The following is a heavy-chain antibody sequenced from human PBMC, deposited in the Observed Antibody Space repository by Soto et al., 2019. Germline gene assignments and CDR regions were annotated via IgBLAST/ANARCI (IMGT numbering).Heavy chain of an antibody. D-gene: IGHD1-26*01. CDR2: ISSDGSNK. CDR3: AKDFARGPMGMSLDS. J-gene: IGHJ4*02. CDR1: GFNFSDFG. V-gene: IGHV3-30*18. Sequence: QVQLVESGGGVVHPGRSLRLSCTASGFNFSDFGMHWVRQAPGKGLEWLALISSDGSNKFYADSVRGRFTVSRDRSDNTLHLHTSAVRNDDTAMYYCAKDFARGPMGMSLDSWGQGTLVIVSS.